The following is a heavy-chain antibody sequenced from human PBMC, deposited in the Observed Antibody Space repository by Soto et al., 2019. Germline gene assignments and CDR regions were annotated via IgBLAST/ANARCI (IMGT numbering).Heavy chain of an antibody. CDR1: WFTFCSSL. CDR3: ARGYDYLIDY. CDR2: MNTDGRVK. V-gene: IGHV3-7*01. Sequence: GVLRLSPAAPWFTFCSSLVKWVRQTPGKGPEWVANMNTDGRVKNYAESVRGRFTISRDNAKNSLYLQMNSLRAEDTAVYSCARGYDYLIDYWGQGTPVTVSS. J-gene: IGHJ4*02. D-gene: IGHD3-22*01.